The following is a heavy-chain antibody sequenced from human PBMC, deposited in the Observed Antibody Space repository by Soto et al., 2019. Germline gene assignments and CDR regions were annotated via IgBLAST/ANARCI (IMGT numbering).Heavy chain of an antibody. D-gene: IGHD2-2*01. V-gene: IGHV4-30-2*01. CDR2: IYHSGST. CDR1: GGSISSGGYS. Sequence: QLQLHESGSGLVKPSQTLSLTCAVSGGSISSGGYSWSWIRQPPGKGLEWIGYIYHSGSTYYNPSLKSRVTIAVDRCKNQFSLKLSSVTAAVTAVYYCARVPDRWGQGTLVTVSS. J-gene: IGHJ5*02. CDR3: ARVPDR.